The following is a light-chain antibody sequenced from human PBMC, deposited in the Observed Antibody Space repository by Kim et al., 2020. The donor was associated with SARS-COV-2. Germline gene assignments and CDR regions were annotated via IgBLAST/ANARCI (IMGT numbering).Light chain of an antibody. Sequence: PGERATLSCRASPSVSSSYLAWYQQKPGQAPRLLIYGASSRATGIPDRFSGSGSGTDFTLTISRLEPEDFAVYYCQQYGSSPWTFGQGTKVDIK. V-gene: IGKV3-20*01. CDR1: PSVSSSY. CDR2: GAS. J-gene: IGKJ1*01. CDR3: QQYGSSPWT.